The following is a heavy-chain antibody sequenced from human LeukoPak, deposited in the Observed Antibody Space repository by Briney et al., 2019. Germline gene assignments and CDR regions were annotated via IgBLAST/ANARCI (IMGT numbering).Heavy chain of an antibody. CDR2: ISSSSSTI. Sequence: PGGSLRLSCAASGFTFSSYSMNWVRQAPGKGLEWVSYISSSSSTIYYADSVKGRFTISRDNSKNTLYMQMNSLRAEDTAVYYCARGARKGDDYGGFFDYWGQGTQVTVSS. D-gene: IGHD4-23*01. CDR3: ARGARKGDDYGGFFDY. CDR1: GFTFSSYS. V-gene: IGHV3-48*01. J-gene: IGHJ4*02.